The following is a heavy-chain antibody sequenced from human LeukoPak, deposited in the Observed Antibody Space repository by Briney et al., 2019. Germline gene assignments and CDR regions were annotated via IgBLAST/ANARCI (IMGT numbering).Heavy chain of an antibody. Sequence: PSETLSLTCTVSGGSISSYYWSWIRQPAGKGLEWIGRTYTSGSINYNPSLKSRVTMSVDTSKNQFSLKLNSVTAADTAIYYCARVGGDYGSTTNFDSWGQGTLVTVS. CDR2: TYTSGSI. D-gene: IGHD2-21*02. J-gene: IGHJ4*02. V-gene: IGHV4-4*07. CDR1: GGSISSYY. CDR3: ARVGGDYGSTTNFDS.